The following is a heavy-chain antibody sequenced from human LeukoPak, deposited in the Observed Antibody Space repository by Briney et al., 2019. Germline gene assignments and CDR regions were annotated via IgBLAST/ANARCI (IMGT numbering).Heavy chain of an antibody. Sequence: GGSLRLSCAASGFTFNTFNMNWVRQAPGKGLEWVSSITSGGDYIYYADSVKGRFTTSRDNAKNSLSLQLNSLRVEDTAVYYCARGEVHHYDINGFNDYWGQGTLVTVSS. D-gene: IGHD3-22*01. CDR1: GFTFNTFN. CDR3: ARGEVHHYDINGFNDY. CDR2: ITSGGDYI. J-gene: IGHJ4*02. V-gene: IGHV3-21*04.